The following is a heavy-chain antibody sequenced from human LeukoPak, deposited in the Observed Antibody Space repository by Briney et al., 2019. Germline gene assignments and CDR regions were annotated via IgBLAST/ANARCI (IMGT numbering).Heavy chain of an antibody. CDR3: ARDMLGGVGAATFQH. J-gene: IGHJ1*01. CDR2: ISSSSSYI. Sequence: GGSLRLSCAASGFTFSSYSMNWVRQAPGKGLEWVSSISSSSSYIYYADSVKGRFTISRDNAKNSLYLQMNSLRAEDTAVYYCARDMLGGVGAATFQHWGQGTLVTVSS. CDR1: GFTFSSYS. V-gene: IGHV3-21*01. D-gene: IGHD1-26*01.